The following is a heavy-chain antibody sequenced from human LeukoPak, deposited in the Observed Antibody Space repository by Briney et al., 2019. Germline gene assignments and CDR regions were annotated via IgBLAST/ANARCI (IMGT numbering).Heavy chain of an antibody. V-gene: IGHV3-23*01. J-gene: IGHJ4*02. CDR1: EFTFSSYG. CDR2: ISNGGDTT. Sequence: TGGSLRLSCVASEFTFSSYGMSWVRQAPGKGLEWVSGISNGGDTTYYADSVKGRFTISRDNSKNTLYLEMNSLRAEDTAVYYCAKSGLTTVTLYYFDYWGQGTLVTVSS. CDR3: AKSGLTTVTLYYFDY. D-gene: IGHD4-17*01.